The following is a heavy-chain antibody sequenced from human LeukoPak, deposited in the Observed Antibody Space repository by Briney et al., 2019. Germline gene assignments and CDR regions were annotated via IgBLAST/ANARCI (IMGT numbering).Heavy chain of an antibody. V-gene: IGHV3-30*02. D-gene: IGHD3-22*01. J-gene: IGHJ4*02. CDR3: ARGITMIVDY. CDR1: GFTFSSYG. CDR2: IRYDGSNK. Sequence: GGSLRLSCAASGFTFSSYGMHWVRQAPGKGLEWVAFIRYDGSNKYYADSVKGRFTISRDNSKNTLYLQMNSLRAEDTAVYYCARGITMIVDYWGQGTLVTVSS.